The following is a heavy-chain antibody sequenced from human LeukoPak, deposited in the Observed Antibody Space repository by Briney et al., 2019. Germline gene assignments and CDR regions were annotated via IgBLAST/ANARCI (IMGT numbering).Heavy chain of an antibody. Sequence: SETLSLTCTVSGGSIISSSYYWGWIRQPPGKGLEWIGSIYYSGNTDYNPSLKSRVTISVDTSKNQFSLKLSSVTAADTAVYYCARVGPYYYGSGNYYYYMDVWGKGTTVTISS. CDR3: ARVGPYYYGSGNYYYYMDV. V-gene: IGHV4-39*07. CDR2: IYYSGNT. CDR1: GGSIISSSYY. J-gene: IGHJ6*03. D-gene: IGHD3-10*01.